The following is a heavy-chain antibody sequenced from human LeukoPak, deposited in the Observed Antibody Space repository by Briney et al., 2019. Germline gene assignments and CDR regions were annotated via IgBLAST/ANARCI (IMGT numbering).Heavy chain of an antibody. Sequence: SQTLSLTCTVSGGSISSGSYYWSWIRQPAGKGLEWIGRIYTSGSTNYNPSLKSRVTISVDTSKNQFSLKLSSVTAADTAVYYCTRGAGYYYDSSGRRSDYWGQGTLVTVSS. J-gene: IGHJ4*02. V-gene: IGHV4-61*02. CDR3: TRGAGYYYDSSGRRSDY. CDR1: GGSISSGSYY. D-gene: IGHD3-22*01. CDR2: IYTSGST.